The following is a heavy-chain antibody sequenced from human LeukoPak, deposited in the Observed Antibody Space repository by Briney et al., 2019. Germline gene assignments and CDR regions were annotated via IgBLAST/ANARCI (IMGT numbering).Heavy chain of an antibody. Sequence: ASVKVSCKASGGTFSSYVINWVRQAPGQGLEWMGWFNPNTGDTILAQQFQGRVTMTRDTSLSTAYMELSSLRSEDTAVYYCARGSTMVRGVIGYYYYYMDVWGKGTTVTVSS. CDR1: GGTFSSYV. CDR2: FNPNTGDT. J-gene: IGHJ6*03. D-gene: IGHD3-10*01. CDR3: ARGSTMVRGVIGYYYYYMDV. V-gene: IGHV1-2*02.